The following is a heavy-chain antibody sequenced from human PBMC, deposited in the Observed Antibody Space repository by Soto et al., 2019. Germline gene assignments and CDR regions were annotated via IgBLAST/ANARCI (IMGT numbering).Heavy chain of an antibody. CDR1: GFAFSSYG. V-gene: IGHV3-33*01. D-gene: IGHD6-13*01. Sequence: GGSLRLSCAASGFAFSSYGMHWVRQAPGKGLEWVAVIWYDGSNKYYADSVKGRFTISRDNSKNTLYLQMNSLRAEDTAVYYCARDPRAGIAAAEFQHWGQGTLVTVSS. CDR3: ARDPRAGIAAAEFQH. CDR2: IWYDGSNK. J-gene: IGHJ1*01.